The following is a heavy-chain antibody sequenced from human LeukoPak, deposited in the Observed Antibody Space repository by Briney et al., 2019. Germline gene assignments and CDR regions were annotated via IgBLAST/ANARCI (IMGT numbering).Heavy chain of an antibody. CDR2: IYYSGST. D-gene: IGHD5-18*01. V-gene: IGHV4-39*07. CDR1: GGSISSSSYY. J-gene: IGHJ5*02. CDR3: APDRYYSYGKGGWFDP. Sequence: SETLSLTCTVSGGSISSSSYYWGWLRQPPGRGREGLGSIYYSGSTYYNPSLKSRVTISVNTSKNQFSLKLSSVTAADTAVYYCAPDRYYSYGKGGWFDPWGQGTLVTVSS.